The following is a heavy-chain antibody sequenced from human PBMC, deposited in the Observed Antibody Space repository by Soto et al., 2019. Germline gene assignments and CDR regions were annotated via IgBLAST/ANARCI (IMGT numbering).Heavy chain of an antibody. Sequence: EMQLVQSGGGLIQPGGSLRLSCAVSGFTVSSTSITWVRQAQGPGLEWVSVLHSDVSTYYVDSVKGRFVITRDNSKNTVYLQMNSLSAEEMAIYYCARELGGSWYNWFDPWGQGTLVIV. D-gene: IGHD2-15*01. J-gene: IGHJ5*02. V-gene: IGHV3-53*01. CDR1: GFTVSSTS. CDR3: ARELGGSWYNWFDP. CDR2: LHSDVST.